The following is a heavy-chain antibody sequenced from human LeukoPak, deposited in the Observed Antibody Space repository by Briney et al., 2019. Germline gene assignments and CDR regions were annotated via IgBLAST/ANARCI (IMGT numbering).Heavy chain of an antibody. CDR2: INHSGNF. J-gene: IGHJ4*02. V-gene: IGHV4-34*01. D-gene: IGHD6-19*01. Sequence: PSETLSLTCAVYGGSFSDYYWTWIRQPPGKGLEWVGEINHSGNFNYAPSLKSRVTISVDTSKNQFSLKVTSVTAADTAIYFCARTRRSSGWYVDYWGQGTLVTFAS. CDR3: ARTRRSSGWYVDY. CDR1: GGSFSDYY.